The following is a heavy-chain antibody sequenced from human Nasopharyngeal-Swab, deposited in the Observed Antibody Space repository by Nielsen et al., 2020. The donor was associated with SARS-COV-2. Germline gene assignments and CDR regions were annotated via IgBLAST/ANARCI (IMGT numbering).Heavy chain of an antibody. CDR3: ARVGPSGYYYGMDV. Sequence: WVRQAPGQGLEWMGRINLNSGGTNYAQKFQGRVTMTRDTSISTAYMELSRLRSDDTAVYYCARVGPSGYYYGMDVWGQGTTVTVSS. J-gene: IGHJ6*02. CDR2: INLNSGGT. D-gene: IGHD6-25*01. V-gene: IGHV1-2*06.